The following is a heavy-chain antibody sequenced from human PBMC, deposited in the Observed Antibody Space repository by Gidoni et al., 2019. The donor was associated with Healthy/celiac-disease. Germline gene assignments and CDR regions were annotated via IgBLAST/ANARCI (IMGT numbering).Heavy chain of an antibody. Sequence: QVQLVQSGAEVKKPGASVKVSCKASGYTSTSYYMHWVRQAPGQGLEWMGIINPSGGSTSYAQKFQGRVTMTRDTSTSTVYMELSSLRSEDTAVYYCAREEVAATLGYWGQGTLVTVSS. CDR1: GYTSTSYY. J-gene: IGHJ4*02. CDR2: INPSGGST. V-gene: IGHV1-46*01. D-gene: IGHD2-15*01. CDR3: AREEVAATLGY.